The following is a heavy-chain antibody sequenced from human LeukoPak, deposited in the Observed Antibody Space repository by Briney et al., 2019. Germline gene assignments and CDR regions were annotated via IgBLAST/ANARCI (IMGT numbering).Heavy chain of an antibody. J-gene: IGHJ4*02. D-gene: IGHD1-26*01. CDR2: IYYSGST. CDR1: GVSISSSSYY. V-gene: IGHV4-39*01. CDR3: GGGSYQGGDY. Sequence: PSETLSLTCTVSGVSISSSSYYWGWIRQPPGRGLEWIGSIYYSGSTYYNPSLKSRVTISVDTSKNQFSLKLSSVTAADTAVYYCGGGSYQGGDYWGQGTLVTVSS.